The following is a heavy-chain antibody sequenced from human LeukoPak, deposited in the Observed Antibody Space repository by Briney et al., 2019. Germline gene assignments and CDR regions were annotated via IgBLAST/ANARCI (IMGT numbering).Heavy chain of an antibody. Sequence: GGSQRLSCAASGFTFSSYAMSWVRQAPGKGLEWVSAISGSDGSAYYADSVKGRFTISRDNSKNTLSLQMNSLRAEDTAVYYCAKGLGTMVRGAFDYWGQGTLVTVSS. J-gene: IGHJ4*02. CDR2: ISGSDGSA. CDR3: AKGLGTMVRGAFDY. CDR1: GFTFSSYA. V-gene: IGHV3-23*01. D-gene: IGHD3-10*01.